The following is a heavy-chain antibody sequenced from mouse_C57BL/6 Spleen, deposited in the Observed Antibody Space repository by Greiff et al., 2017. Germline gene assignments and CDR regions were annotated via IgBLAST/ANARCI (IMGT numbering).Heavy chain of an antibody. Sequence: QVQLKQSGAELVRPGTSVKVSCKASGYAFTNYLIEWVKQRPGQGLEWIGVINPGSGGTNYNEKFKGKATLTADKSSSTAYMQLSSLTSEDSAVYFCARSLLWLRRGGEYFDYWGQGTTLTVSS. J-gene: IGHJ2*01. CDR1: GYAFTNYL. CDR3: ARSLLWLRRGGEYFDY. V-gene: IGHV1-54*01. D-gene: IGHD2-2*01. CDR2: INPGSGGT.